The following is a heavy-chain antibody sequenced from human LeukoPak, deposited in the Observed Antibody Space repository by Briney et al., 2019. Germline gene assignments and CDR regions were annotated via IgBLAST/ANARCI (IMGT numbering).Heavy chain of an antibody. D-gene: IGHD2-2*01. CDR2: IYYSGST. CDR3: ASDLYCSSTSCHPGSHAFDI. Sequence: KPSETLSLTCTVSGGSMSSSSYYWGWIRQPPGKGLEWIGSIYYSGSTYYNPSLKSRVTISVDTSKNQFSLKLSSVTAADTAVYYCASDLYCSSTSCHPGSHAFDIWGQGTMVTVSS. J-gene: IGHJ3*02. CDR1: GGSMSSSSYY. V-gene: IGHV4-39*01.